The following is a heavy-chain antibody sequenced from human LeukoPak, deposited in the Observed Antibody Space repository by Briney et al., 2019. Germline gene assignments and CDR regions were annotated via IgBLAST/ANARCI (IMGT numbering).Heavy chain of an antibody. Sequence: ASVTVSCKASGGTFSSYAVSWVRQAPGQGLEWMGGIIPIFGTANYAQKFQGRVTITTDESTSTAYMELSSLRSEDTAVYYCATIVVVPAATDYYYYGMDVWGQGTTVTVSS. V-gene: IGHV1-69*05. CDR3: ATIVVVPAATDYYYYGMDV. J-gene: IGHJ6*02. CDR2: IIPIFGTA. D-gene: IGHD2-2*01. CDR1: GGTFSSYA.